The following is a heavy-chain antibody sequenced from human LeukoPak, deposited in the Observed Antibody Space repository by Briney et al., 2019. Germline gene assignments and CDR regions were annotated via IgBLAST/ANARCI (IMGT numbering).Heavy chain of an antibody. J-gene: IGHJ4*02. Sequence: ASVKVSCKASGGTFSSSYAISWVRQAPGQGLEWMGRIIPILGIANYAQKFQGRVTITADKSTSTAYMELSSLRSEDTAVYYCAREGYSSGPDYWGQGTLATVSS. V-gene: IGHV1-69*04. D-gene: IGHD6-19*01. CDR3: AREGYSSGPDY. CDR1: GGTFSSSYA. CDR2: IIPILGIA.